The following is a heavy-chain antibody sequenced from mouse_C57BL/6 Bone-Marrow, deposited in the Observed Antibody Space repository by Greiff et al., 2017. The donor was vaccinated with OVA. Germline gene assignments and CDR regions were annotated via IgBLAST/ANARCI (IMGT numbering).Heavy chain of an antibody. CDR1: GFTFSDYG. CDR2: ISSGSSTT. Sequence: EVKLVESGGGLVKPGGSLKLSCAASGFTFSDYGMHWVRQAPEKGLEWVAYISSGSSTTYYADTVTGRFTISRDNAKNTLFLQMTSLRSEDTAMYYCARGGVAWFAYWGQGTLVTVSA. CDR3: ARGGVAWFAY. V-gene: IGHV5-17*01. J-gene: IGHJ3*01. D-gene: IGHD1-1*02.